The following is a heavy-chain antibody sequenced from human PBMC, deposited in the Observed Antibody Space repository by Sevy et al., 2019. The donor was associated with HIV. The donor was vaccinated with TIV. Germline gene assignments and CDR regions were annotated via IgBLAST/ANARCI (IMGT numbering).Heavy chain of an antibody. J-gene: IGHJ4*02. CDR3: ARGGGSGWYYFDP. CDR2: IISFFDMT. CDR1: GGTFSRDG. D-gene: IGHD6-19*01. Sequence: ASVKVSCKASGGTFSRDGISWVRQAPGQGLEWMGGIISFFDMTNYAQKFQGRVTITADESTSTVYMELSSLRFEDTAVYYCARGGGSGWYYFDPWGQGTLVTVSS. V-gene: IGHV1-69*13.